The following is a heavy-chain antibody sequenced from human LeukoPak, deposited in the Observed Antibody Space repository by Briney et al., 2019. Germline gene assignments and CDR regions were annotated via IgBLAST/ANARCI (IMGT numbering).Heavy chain of an antibody. CDR1: GFTFDDYA. J-gene: IGHJ4*02. CDR2: ISWNSGSI. V-gene: IGHV3-9*01. D-gene: IGHD6-19*01. CDR3: ARGAAYSSGWFHYYFDY. Sequence: PTGGSLRLSCAASGFTFDDYAMHWVRQAPGKGLEWVSGISWNSGSIGYADSVKGRFTISRDNAKNSLYLQMNSLRAEDTALYYCARGAAYSSGWFHYYFDYWGQGTLVTVSS.